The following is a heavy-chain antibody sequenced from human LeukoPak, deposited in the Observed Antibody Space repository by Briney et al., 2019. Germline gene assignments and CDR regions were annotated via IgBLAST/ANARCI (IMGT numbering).Heavy chain of an antibody. CDR3: ARDGFTGPVTAYLDY. V-gene: IGHV3-74*01. CDR1: GFTFNEYP. Sequence: GGPLRLSCAASGFTFNEYPMHWVRQAPGKGLVWVSRLAGDGSGTNYADSVRGRFTISRDNVKNTLYLQMSTLTAEDTAVYFCARDGFTGPVTAYLDYWGQGTLVTVSS. CDR2: LAGDGSGT. D-gene: IGHD2-8*02. J-gene: IGHJ4*01.